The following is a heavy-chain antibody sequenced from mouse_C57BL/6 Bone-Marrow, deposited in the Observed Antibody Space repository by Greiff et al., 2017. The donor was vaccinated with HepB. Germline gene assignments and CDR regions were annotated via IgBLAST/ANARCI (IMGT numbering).Heavy chain of an antibody. J-gene: IGHJ3*01. V-gene: IGHV1-74*01. D-gene: IGHD2-4*01. CDR3: AITSRHYDWFAY. Sequence: QVQLQQPGAELVKPGASVKVSCKASGYTFTSYWMHWVKQRPGQGLEWIGRIHPSDSDNNYNQQFKGKATLTVDKSSSTAYMQLSSLTSEESAVYYCAITSRHYDWFAYWGQGTLVTVSA. CDR2: IHPSDSDN. CDR1: GYTFTSYW.